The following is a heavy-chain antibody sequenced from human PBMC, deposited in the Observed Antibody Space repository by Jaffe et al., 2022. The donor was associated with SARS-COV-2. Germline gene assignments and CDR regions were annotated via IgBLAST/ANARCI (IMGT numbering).Heavy chain of an antibody. CDR1: GFTFSSYS. J-gene: IGHJ6*02. V-gene: IGHV3-21*01. D-gene: IGHD3-3*01. CDR2: ISSSSSYI. Sequence: EVQLVESGGGLVKPGGSLRLSCAASGFTFSSYSMNWVRQAPGKGLEWVSSISSSSSYIYYADSVKGRFTISRDNAKNSLYLQMNSLRAEDTAVYYCARPDFGEVATDYYYYYGMDVWGQGTTVTVSS. CDR3: ARPDFGEVATDYYYYYGMDV.